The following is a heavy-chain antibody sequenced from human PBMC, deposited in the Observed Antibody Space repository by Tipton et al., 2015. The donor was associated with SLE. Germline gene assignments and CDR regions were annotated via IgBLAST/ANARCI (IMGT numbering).Heavy chain of an antibody. J-gene: IGHJ2*01. CDR2: IYYSGST. Sequence: TLSLTCTVSGDSISSYYWSWIRQPPGKGLEWIGYIYYSGSTNYNPSLKSRVTISVDTSKKQFSLNLRSVTAADTAVYYCARGSGYDSSGPWYFDLWGRGTLVTVPS. CDR3: ARGSGYDSSGPWYFDL. CDR1: GDSISSYY. D-gene: IGHD3-22*01. V-gene: IGHV4-59*08.